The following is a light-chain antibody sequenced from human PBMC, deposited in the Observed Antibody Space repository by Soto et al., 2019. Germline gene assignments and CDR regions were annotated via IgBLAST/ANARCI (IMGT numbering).Light chain of an antibody. CDR2: GAS. Sequence: GFTQSPGTLSLSPGERATLSCRASQSVSSSYLAWYQQKPGQAPRLLIYGASSRATGIPDRFSGSGSGTDFTLTISRLEPEDFAVYYCQQYGSSPLTFGGGTKVDI. CDR1: QSVSSSY. CDR3: QQYGSSPLT. V-gene: IGKV3-20*01. J-gene: IGKJ4*01.